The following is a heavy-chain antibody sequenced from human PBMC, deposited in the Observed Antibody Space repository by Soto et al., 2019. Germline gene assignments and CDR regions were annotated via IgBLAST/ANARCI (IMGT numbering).Heavy chain of an antibody. D-gene: IGHD3-10*01. V-gene: IGHV3-15*01. CDR3: TTDSGRMRRWTYYYDGMDV. Sequence: GGSLRLSCAASGFTFSNAWMSWVRQAPGKGLEWVGRIKSKTDGGTTDYAAPVKGRFTISRDDSKNTLYLQMNSLKTEDTAVYYCTTDSGRMRRWTYYYDGMDVWGQGTTVTVSS. J-gene: IGHJ6*02. CDR1: GFTFSNAW. CDR2: IKSKTDGGTT.